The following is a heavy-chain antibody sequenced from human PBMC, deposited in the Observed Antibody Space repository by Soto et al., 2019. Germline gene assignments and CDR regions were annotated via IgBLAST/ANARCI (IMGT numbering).Heavy chain of an antibody. V-gene: IGHV4-34*01. CDR2: INHSGST. D-gene: IGHD6-19*01. Sequence: KTSETLSLTCAVYGGSFSGYYWSWIRQPPGKGLEWIGEINHSGSTNYNPSLKSRVTISVDTSKNQFSLKLSSVTAADTAVYYCARGGWYVFDYWGQGTLVTVSS. CDR3: ARGGWYVFDY. CDR1: GGSFSGYY. J-gene: IGHJ4*02.